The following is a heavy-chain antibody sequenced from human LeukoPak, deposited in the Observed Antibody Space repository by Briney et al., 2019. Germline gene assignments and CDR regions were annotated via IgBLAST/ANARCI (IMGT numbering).Heavy chain of an antibody. Sequence: SETLSLTCTVSGGSISSSSYYWGWIRQPPGKGLEWIGSIYYSGSTYYNPSLKSRVTISVDTSKNQFSLKLSSVTAADTAVYYCATFNRYLYYFDYWGQGTLVTVSS. V-gene: IGHV4-39*07. CDR2: IYYSGST. CDR3: ATFNRYLYYFDY. CDR1: GGSISSSSYY. J-gene: IGHJ4*02. D-gene: IGHD1-14*01.